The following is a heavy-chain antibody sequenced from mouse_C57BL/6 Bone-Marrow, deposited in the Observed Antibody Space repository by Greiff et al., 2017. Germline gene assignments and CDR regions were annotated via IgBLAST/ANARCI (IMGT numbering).Heavy chain of an antibody. CDR2: ISNGGGST. J-gene: IGHJ3*01. CDR1: GFTFSDYY. V-gene: IGHV5-12*01. Sequence: EVNLVESGGGLVQPGGSLKLSCAASGFTFSDYYMYWVRQTPEKRLEWVAYISNGGGSTYYPDTVKGRFTISRDNAKNTLYLQMSRLKSEDTAMYYCARHGGYYSNFWFAYWGQGTLVTVSA. D-gene: IGHD2-5*01. CDR3: ARHGGYYSNFWFAY.